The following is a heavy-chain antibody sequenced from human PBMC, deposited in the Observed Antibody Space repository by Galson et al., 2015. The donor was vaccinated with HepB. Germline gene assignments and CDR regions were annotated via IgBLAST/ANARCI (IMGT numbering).Heavy chain of an antibody. CDR2: IKSKTDGGTT. D-gene: IGHD2-2*01. J-gene: IGHJ4*02. CDR3: TTGRFHCSSTSCFIFDY. V-gene: IGHV3-15*07. CDR1: GFTFSNAW. Sequence: SLRLSCAASGFTFSNAWMNWVRQAPGKGLERVGRIKSKTDGGTTDYAAPVKGRFTISRDDSKNTLYLQMNSLKTEDTAVYYCTTGRFHCSSTSCFIFDYWGQGTLVTVSS.